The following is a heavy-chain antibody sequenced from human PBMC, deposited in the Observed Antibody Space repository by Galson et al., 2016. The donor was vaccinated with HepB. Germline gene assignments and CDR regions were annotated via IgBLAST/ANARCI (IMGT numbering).Heavy chain of an antibody. V-gene: IGHV3-53*01. J-gene: IGHJ5*02. CDR2: IYSGGST. Sequence: SLRLSCAASGFTVSSNYMSWVRQAPGKGLEWVSVIYSGGSTYYADSVKGRFTISRDNSKNTLYLQMNSLRAEDTAVYYCAREKGYCSGGSCGNWFDPWGQGTLVTVSS. D-gene: IGHD2-15*01. CDR1: GFTVSSNY. CDR3: AREKGYCSGGSCGNWFDP.